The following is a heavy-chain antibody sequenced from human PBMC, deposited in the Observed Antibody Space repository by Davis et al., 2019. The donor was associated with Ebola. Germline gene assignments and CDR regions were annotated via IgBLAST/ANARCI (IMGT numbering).Heavy chain of an antibody. V-gene: IGHV3-21*01. D-gene: IGHD2-2*01. CDR1: GFIFSHND. CDR2: ISSDSDYI. Sequence: GESLKISCAASGFIFSHNDMHWVRQAPGKGLEWVSSISSDSDYIYYADSAKGRFTISRDNAKNTLYLQMNSLRAEDTAVYYCARGECSSTSCYYYYGMDVWGKGTTVTVSS. J-gene: IGHJ6*04. CDR3: ARGECSSTSCYYYYGMDV.